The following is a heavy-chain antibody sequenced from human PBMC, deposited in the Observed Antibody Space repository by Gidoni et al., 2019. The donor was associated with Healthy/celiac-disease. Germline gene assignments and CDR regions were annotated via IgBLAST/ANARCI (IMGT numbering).Heavy chain of an antibody. CDR1: GYTFTGYY. V-gene: IGHV1-2*02. CDR2: INPNSGGT. CDR3: ARAPPPPRY. Sequence: QVQLVQSGAAVKKPGASVKVSCKASGYTFTGYYMHWVRQAPGQGLEWMGWINPNSGGTNYAKKFQGRVTMTRDTSISTAYMELSRLRSDDTAVYYCARAPPPPRYWGQGTLVTVSS. J-gene: IGHJ4*02.